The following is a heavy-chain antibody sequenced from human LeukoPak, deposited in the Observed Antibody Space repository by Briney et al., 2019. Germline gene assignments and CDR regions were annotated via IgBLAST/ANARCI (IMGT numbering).Heavy chain of an antibody. Sequence: GGSLRLSCAASGFTFSSYSMNWVRQAPGKGLEWVPSISSSSSYIYYADSVKGRFTISRDNAKNSLYLQMNSLRAEDTAVYYCASTARGDDDAFDIWGQGTMATVSS. J-gene: IGHJ3*02. D-gene: IGHD2-21*02. CDR2: ISSSSSYI. V-gene: IGHV3-21*01. CDR1: GFTFSSYS. CDR3: ASTARGDDDAFDI.